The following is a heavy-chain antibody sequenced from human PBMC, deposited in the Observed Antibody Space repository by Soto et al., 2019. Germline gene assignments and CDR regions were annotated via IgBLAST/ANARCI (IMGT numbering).Heavy chain of an antibody. CDR1: GFTFSSYG. CDR2: ISYDGSNK. Sequence: QVQLVESGGGVVQPGRSLRLSCAASGFTFSSYGMHWVRQAPGKGLEWVAVISYDGSNKYYADSVKGRFTISRDNSKNTLYLQMNSLRAEDTAVYYCAKDYNSSGCPGIGYWGQGTLVTVSS. J-gene: IGHJ4*02. CDR3: AKDYNSSGCPGIGY. D-gene: IGHD3-22*01. V-gene: IGHV3-30*18.